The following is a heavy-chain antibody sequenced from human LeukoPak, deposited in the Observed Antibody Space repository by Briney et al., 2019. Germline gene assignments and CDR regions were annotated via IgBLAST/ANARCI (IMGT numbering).Heavy chain of an antibody. V-gene: IGHV4-4*02. CDR2: IYHSGSP. CDR1: GGSISSNNW. Sequence: SETLSLTCAVSGGSISSNNWWGWVRQPPGKGLEWIGEIYHSGSPNYNPSLKSRVTISVDKSRNHFSPNLSSVTAADTAVYYCAREGSYYYDSSGYPFSGFDLWGRGTLVTVSS. J-gene: IGHJ2*01. CDR3: AREGSYYYDSSGYPFSGFDL. D-gene: IGHD3-22*01.